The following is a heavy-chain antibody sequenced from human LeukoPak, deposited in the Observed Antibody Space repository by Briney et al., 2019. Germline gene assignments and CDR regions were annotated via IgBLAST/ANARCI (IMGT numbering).Heavy chain of an antibody. CDR2: IIPIFGTA. CDR3: ARDVRNYGDPYNWFDP. CDR1: GGTFSSYA. V-gene: IGHV1-69*05. J-gene: IGHJ5*02. Sequence: GSSVKVSCKASGGTFSSYAISWVRQAPGQGLEWMGGIIPIFGTANYAQKFQGRVTITTDESTSTAYMELSSLRPEDTAVYYCARDVRNYGDPYNWFDPWGQGTLVTVSS. D-gene: IGHD4-17*01.